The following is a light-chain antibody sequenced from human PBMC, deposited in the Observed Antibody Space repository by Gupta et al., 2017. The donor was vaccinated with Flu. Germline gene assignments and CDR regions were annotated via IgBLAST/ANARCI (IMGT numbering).Light chain of an antibody. V-gene: IGLV3-25*02. CDR3: QSADSSGTYPVV. J-gene: IGLJ2*01. CDR1: ALPKQY. Sequence: SYELTQPPSVSVSPGQTARITCSGDALPKQYAYWYQQKPGQAPVLVIYKDSERPSGIPEPFSGSSSGTRVTLTISGVQAEDEADYYCQSADSSGTYPVVFGGGTKLTVL. CDR2: KDS.